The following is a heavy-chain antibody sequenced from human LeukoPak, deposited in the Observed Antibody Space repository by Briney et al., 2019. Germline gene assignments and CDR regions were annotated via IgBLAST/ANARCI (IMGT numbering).Heavy chain of an antibody. CDR3: ARRGVFDAFDI. CDR1: GFTFSSYS. V-gene: IGHV3-48*01. D-gene: IGHD3-10*01. Sequence: GGSLRLSCAASGFTFSSYSMNWVRQAPGKGLEWVSYISYSSTTVYYAEAVKGRCTISRDNAKNSLYLQVNSLRAGDTAVYYCARRGVFDAFDIWGQGTMVTVSS. CDR2: ISYSSTTV. J-gene: IGHJ3*02.